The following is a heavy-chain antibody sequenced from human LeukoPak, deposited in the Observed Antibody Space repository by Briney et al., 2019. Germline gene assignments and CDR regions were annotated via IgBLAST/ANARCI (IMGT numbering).Heavy chain of an antibody. CDR1: GFTFSSYS. V-gene: IGHV3-48*01. Sequence: GGSLRLSCAASGFTFSSYSMNWVRQAPGKGLEWVSYISSSSSPIYYADSVKGRFTISRDNAKNSLYLQMNSLRAEDTAVYYCARGLGSGRHAFDIWGQGTMVTVSS. D-gene: IGHD3-10*01. CDR2: ISSSSSPI. J-gene: IGHJ3*02. CDR3: ARGLGSGRHAFDI.